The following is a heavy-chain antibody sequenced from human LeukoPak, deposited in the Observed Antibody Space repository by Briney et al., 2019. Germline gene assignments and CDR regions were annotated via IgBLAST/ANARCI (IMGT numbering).Heavy chain of an antibody. J-gene: IGHJ5*02. V-gene: IGHV4-39*01. Sequence: SETLPLTCTVSGGSISSCRLYWGWIRQPPGKGLEWIGTIYHSGSPYYNPSLNSRVTISGDTAKNQFSLKLSYVTAADTAMYYCETAYGYYSLTCGQGTLVTVSS. CDR1: GGSISSCRLY. D-gene: IGHD4-17*01. CDR3: ETAYGYYSLT. CDR2: IYHSGSP.